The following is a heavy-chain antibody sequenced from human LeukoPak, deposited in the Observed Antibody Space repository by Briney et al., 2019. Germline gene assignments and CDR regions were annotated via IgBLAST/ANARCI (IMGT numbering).Heavy chain of an antibody. CDR2: ISYDGGST. Sequence: GGSLRLSCAASAFTFSSYAMHWVRQAPGKGLEWVALISYDGGSTYSADSVKGRFTISRDNSKKTLYLQMNSLRAEDTAVYYCARARSSGWPGNYYYYYMDVWGKGTTVTDSS. J-gene: IGHJ6*03. D-gene: IGHD6-19*01. CDR3: ARARSSGWPGNYYYYYMDV. V-gene: IGHV3-30*04. CDR1: AFTFSSYA.